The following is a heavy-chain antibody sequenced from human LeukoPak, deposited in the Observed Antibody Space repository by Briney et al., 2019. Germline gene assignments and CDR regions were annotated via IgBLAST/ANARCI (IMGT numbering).Heavy chain of an antibody. CDR3: ARALAVAAQEADY. J-gene: IGHJ4*02. CDR1: GYTFTGYY. CDR2: INPNSGGT. Sequence: ASVKVSCKASGYTFTGYYMHWVRQAPGQGLEWMGWINPNSGGTNYAQKFQGRVTMTRDTSICTAYMELSRLRSDDTAVYYCARALAVAAQEADYWGQGTLVTVSS. D-gene: IGHD6-19*01. V-gene: IGHV1-2*02.